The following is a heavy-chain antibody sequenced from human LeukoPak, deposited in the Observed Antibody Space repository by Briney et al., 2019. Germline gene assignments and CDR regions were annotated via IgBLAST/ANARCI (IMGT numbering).Heavy chain of an antibody. J-gene: IGHJ4*02. CDR2: IEYDGSNK. CDR1: GFTFSNYG. Sequence: GGSLRLSCAASGFTFSNYGMHWVRQAPGKGLEWVAVIEYDGSNKYYAESVKGRFTISRDNSKNTLYLQMNSLRVGDTAVYYCAKDPERWGQGTLVTVSS. CDR3: AKDPER. V-gene: IGHV3-30*18. D-gene: IGHD1-14*01.